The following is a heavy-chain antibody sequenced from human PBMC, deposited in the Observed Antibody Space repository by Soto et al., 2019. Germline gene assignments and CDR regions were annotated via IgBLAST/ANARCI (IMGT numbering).Heavy chain of an antibody. CDR1: GFTFDDYA. J-gene: IGHJ4*02. CDR2: ISWNSGSI. V-gene: IGHV3-9*01. Sequence: EVQLVESGGGLVQPGRSLRLSCAASGFTFDDYAMHWVRQAPGKGLEWVSGISWNSGSIGYADSVKGRFTISRDNAKNSLYLQMNRLRAEDTALYYCAKAAAAGTLDYWGQGTLVTVSS. CDR3: AKAAAAGTLDY. D-gene: IGHD6-13*01.